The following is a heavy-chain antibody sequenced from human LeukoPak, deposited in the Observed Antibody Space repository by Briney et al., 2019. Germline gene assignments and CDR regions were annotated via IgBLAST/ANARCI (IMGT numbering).Heavy chain of an antibody. J-gene: IGHJ4*02. CDR1: GFTFDDYG. Sequence: PGGSMRLSCATAGFTFDDYGMRWVRQAPGKGLEWVSGINWDGGSTGYGGSVEGRFSISRDNAKNALYLQMNSLRAEDTALYYCASGVVAANYFDYWGQGTLVTVSS. V-gene: IGHV3-20*04. CDR3: ASGVVAANYFDY. D-gene: IGHD2-15*01. CDR2: INWDGGST.